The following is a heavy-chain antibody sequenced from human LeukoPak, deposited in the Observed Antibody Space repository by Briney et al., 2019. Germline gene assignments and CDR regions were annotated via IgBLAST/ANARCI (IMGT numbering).Heavy chain of an antibody. D-gene: IGHD2/OR15-2a*01. CDR3: ARHAGLLAFDI. CDR1: GGSISSYY. V-gene: IGHV4-59*08. CDR2: IYYSGST. J-gene: IGHJ3*02. Sequence: SETLSLTCTVSGGSISSYYWSWIRQPPGKGLEWIGYIYYSGSTNYNPSLKSRVTISVDTSKNQLSLKLSSVTAADTAVYYCARHAGLLAFDIWGQGTMVTVSS.